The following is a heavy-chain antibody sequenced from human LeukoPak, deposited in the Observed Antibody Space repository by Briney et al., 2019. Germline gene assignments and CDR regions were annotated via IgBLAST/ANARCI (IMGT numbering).Heavy chain of an antibody. J-gene: IGHJ4*02. D-gene: IGHD4-23*01. CDR3: ARGRWPGGHFDY. V-gene: IGHV3-23*01. CDR2: ISANGISI. Sequence: PGGSLRLSCAASGFTFTSYAMNWVRQAPGKGLEWVSGISANGISINYADSVKGRFTISRDNSKNTLYLQMNSLRAGDTAIYYCARGRWPGGHFDYWGQGTLVTVSS. CDR1: GFTFTSYA.